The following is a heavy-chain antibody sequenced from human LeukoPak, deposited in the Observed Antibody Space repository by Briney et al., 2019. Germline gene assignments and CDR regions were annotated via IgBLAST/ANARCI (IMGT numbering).Heavy chain of an antibody. V-gene: IGHV4-39*07. D-gene: IGHD3-10*01. CDR1: GGSISSSSYY. CDR3: ARGFTTMVRGVIMKPEGWFDP. Sequence: SETLSLTCTVSGGSISSSSYYWSWIRQPPGKGLEWIGEINHSGSTNYNPSLKSRVTISVDTSKNQFSLKLSSVTAADTAVYYCARGFTTMVRGVIMKPEGWFDPWGQGTLVTVSS. CDR2: INHSGST. J-gene: IGHJ5*02.